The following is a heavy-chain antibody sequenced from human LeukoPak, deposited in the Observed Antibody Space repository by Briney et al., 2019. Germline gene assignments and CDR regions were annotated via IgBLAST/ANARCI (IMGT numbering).Heavy chain of an antibody. D-gene: IGHD3-16*02. CDR3: ARLTYDYVWGSYRSPPYYFDY. Sequence: PGSSLRLSCAGSGFTFDDYAMHWVRQAPGKGLEWISGISWNSGSIGYADSVKGRFTISRDNSKNTLYLQMNSLRAEDTAVYYCARLTYDYVWGSYRSPPYYFDYWGQGTLVTVSS. J-gene: IGHJ4*02. CDR1: GFTFDDYA. CDR2: ISWNSGSI. V-gene: IGHV3-9*01.